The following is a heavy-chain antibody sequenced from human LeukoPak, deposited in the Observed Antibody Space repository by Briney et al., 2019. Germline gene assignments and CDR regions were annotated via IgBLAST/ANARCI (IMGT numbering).Heavy chain of an antibody. CDR2: INHSGST. V-gene: IGHV4-34*01. Sequence: SETLSLTCAVYGGSFSGYYWSWIRQPPGKGLEWIGEINHSGSTNYNPSLKSRVTISVDTSKNQFFLKLSSVTAADTAVYYCESSYYDSSGYYGYYFDYWGQGTLVTVSS. CDR3: ESSYYDSSGYYGYYFDY. CDR1: GGSFSGYY. J-gene: IGHJ4*02. D-gene: IGHD3-22*01.